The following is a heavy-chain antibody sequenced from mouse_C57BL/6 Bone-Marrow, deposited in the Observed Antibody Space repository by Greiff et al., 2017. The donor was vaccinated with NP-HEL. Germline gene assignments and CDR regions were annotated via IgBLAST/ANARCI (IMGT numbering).Heavy chain of an antibody. Sequence: EVHLVESEGGLVQPGSSMKLSCTTSGFTFSDYYMAWVRQVPEKGLDWVANINYDGSSTYYLDSLKSRFIMSRDNAKNILYLQMSSLKSEDTATYYCAREGGLRRRTYAMDYWGQGTSVTVSS. CDR3: AREGGLRRRTYAMDY. CDR1: GFTFSDYY. V-gene: IGHV5-16*01. J-gene: IGHJ4*01. D-gene: IGHD2-4*01. CDR2: INYDGSST.